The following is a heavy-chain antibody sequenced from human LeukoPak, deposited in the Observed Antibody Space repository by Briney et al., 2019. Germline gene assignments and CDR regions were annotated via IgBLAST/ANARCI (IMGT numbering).Heavy chain of an antibody. CDR1: GLTFSSYW. D-gene: IGHD3-16*02. V-gene: IGHV3-7*01. J-gene: IGHJ4*02. CDR2: IKQDGSEK. CDR3: ARDQGYYDYVWGSYRYTKFDY. Sequence: GGSLRLSCAASGLTFSSYWMSWVRQAPGKGLEWVANIKQDGSEKYYVDSVKGRFTISRDNAKNSLYLQVNSLRAEDTAVYYCARDQGYYDYVWGSYRYTKFDYWGQGTLVTVSS.